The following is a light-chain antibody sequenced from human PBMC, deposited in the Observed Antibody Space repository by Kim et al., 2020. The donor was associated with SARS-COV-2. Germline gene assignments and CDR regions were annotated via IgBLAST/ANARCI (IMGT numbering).Light chain of an antibody. CDR3: CSYAGNSYV. CDR2: DVN. J-gene: IGLJ1*01. CDR1: SSDVGAYNY. Sequence: PGQSVTRSCTGTSSDVGAYNYVSWFQQHPGKAPKLMIYDVNKRPSGVPDRFSGSKSGNTASLTISGLQAEDEADYYCCSYAGNSYVFGTGTKVTVL. V-gene: IGLV2-11*03.